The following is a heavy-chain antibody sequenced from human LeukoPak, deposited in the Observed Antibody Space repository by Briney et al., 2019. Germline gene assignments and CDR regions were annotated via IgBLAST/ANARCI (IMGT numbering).Heavy chain of an antibody. D-gene: IGHD2-15*01. V-gene: IGHV3-48*01. CDR3: ARDGGSGRPRD. J-gene: IGHJ4*02. CDR1: GFTFSSYS. Sequence: PGGSLRLSCAASGFTFSSYSMNWVRQAPGKGLEWVSYISSSSSTIYYADSVKGRFTISRDNAKNSLYLQMNSLRAEDTAVYYCARDGGSGRPRDWGQGTLVTVSS. CDR2: ISSSSSTI.